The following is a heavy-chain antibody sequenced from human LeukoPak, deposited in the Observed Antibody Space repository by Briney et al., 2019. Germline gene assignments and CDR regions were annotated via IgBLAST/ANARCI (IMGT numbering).Heavy chain of an antibody. J-gene: IGHJ4*02. Sequence: GGSLRLSCAASGFTFSDYYMSWIRQAPGKGLEWVSYISSSGSTIYYADSVKGRFTISRDNAKNSLYLQMNSLRAEDTAVYYCARETHYYDSSGYYGNILDYWGQGTLVTVSS. CDR2: ISSSGSTI. V-gene: IGHV3-11*01. CDR1: GFTFSDYY. D-gene: IGHD3-22*01. CDR3: ARETHYYDSSGYYGNILDY.